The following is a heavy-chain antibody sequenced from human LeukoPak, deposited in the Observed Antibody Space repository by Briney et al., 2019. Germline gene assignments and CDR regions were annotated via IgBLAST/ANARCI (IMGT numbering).Heavy chain of an antibody. CDR3: AKAVGPSTTFDY. V-gene: IGHV3-9*01. Sequence: GISWNSGSIGYADSVKGRFTISRDNSKNTVYLQMNSLRVDDTAVYYCAKAVGPSTTFDYWGQGTLVTVSS. D-gene: IGHD1-26*01. CDR2: ISWNSGSI. J-gene: IGHJ4*02.